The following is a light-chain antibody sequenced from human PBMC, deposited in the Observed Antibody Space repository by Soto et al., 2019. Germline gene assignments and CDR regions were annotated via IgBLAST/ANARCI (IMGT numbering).Light chain of an antibody. V-gene: IGKV3-15*01. CDR2: GAS. CDR1: QSVSRN. Sequence: ETVMTQSPVTLSVSPGERATLSCRASQSVSRNFAWYQQRPGQAPRLLIYGASTRATGVPSRFRGSGSGTEFALTISSLQSEDFAVYYCQQYNNWPLTFGGGTKVEIK. J-gene: IGKJ4*01. CDR3: QQYNNWPLT.